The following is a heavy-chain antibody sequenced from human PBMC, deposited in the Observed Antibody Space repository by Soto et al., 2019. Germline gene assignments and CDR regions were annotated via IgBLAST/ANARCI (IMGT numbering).Heavy chain of an antibody. D-gene: IGHD3-10*01. CDR1: GLTVSHNY. CDR2: LYAEGTT. J-gene: IGHJ6*02. CDR3: VIPRPSGENYGMDV. V-gene: IGHV3-53*01. Sequence: EVQLVESGGGLIQPGGSLRLSCVASGLTVSHNYMAWVRQAPEMGLEWVSILYAEGTTYYADSVKVRFTISRDSSKDTLFLQLDSLRAEDTAVYYCVIPRPSGENYGMDVWGQGTTVTVSS.